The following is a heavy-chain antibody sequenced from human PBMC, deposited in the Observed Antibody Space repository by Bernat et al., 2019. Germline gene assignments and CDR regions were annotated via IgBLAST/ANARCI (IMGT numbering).Heavy chain of an antibody. CDR1: GFTFSSYG. CDR2: ISYDGSNK. Sequence: QVQLVESGGGVVQPGRSLRLSCAASGFTFSSYGMHWVRQAPGKGLEWVAVISYDGSNKYSADSVKGRFTISRDNSKNTLYLQMNSLRAEDTAVYYCAKKAPDCSSTSCYNYYYYMDVWGKGTTVTVSS. D-gene: IGHD2-2*01. CDR3: AKKAPDCSSTSCYNYYYYMDV. J-gene: IGHJ6*03. V-gene: IGHV3-30*18.